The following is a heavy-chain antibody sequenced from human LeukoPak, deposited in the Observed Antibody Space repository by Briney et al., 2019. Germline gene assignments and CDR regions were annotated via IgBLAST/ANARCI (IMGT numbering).Heavy chain of an antibody. J-gene: IGHJ4*02. CDR3: AKDQGY. Sequence: GGPLRLSCAASGFTFSSYGMHWVRQAPGKGLEWVAVISYDGSNKYYADSVKGRFTISRDNSKNTLYLQMNSLRAEDTAVYYCAKDQGYWGQGTLVTVSS. V-gene: IGHV3-30*18. CDR1: GFTFSSYG. CDR2: ISYDGSNK.